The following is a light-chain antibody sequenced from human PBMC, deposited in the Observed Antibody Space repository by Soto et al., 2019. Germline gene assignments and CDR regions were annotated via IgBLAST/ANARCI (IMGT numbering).Light chain of an antibody. Sequence: IVMTQSPATLSVSPGERATLSCRASQSVGRSLAWYQQKPGQAPRLLMYGTSARATGIPATFSGSGSGTEFTLTISSLQSEDFAVYYFQQYDNWPSVTFGGGTKVEIK. CDR3: QQYDNWPSVT. CDR2: GTS. V-gene: IGKV3-15*01. CDR1: QSVGRS. J-gene: IGKJ4*01.